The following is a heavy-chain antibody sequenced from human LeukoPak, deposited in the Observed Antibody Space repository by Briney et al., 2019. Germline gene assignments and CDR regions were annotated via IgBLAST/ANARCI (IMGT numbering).Heavy chain of an antibody. J-gene: IGHJ4*02. CDR3: ARGAGLRFLEWLFYFDY. Sequence: ASVKVSCKASGYTFTSYAMHWVRQAPGQRLEWMGGIIPIFGTAKHAQKFQGRVTISADEPTSTAYMELSSLRSEDTAVYYCARGAGLRFLEWLFYFDYWGQGTLVTVSS. D-gene: IGHD3-3*01. CDR2: IIPIFGTA. V-gene: IGHV1-69*13. CDR1: GYTFTSYA.